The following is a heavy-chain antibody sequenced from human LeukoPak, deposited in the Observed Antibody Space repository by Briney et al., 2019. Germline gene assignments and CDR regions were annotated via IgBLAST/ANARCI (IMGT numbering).Heavy chain of an antibody. CDR2: ISSSSSYI. J-gene: IGHJ4*02. CDR1: GFTFSSYS. Sequence: GGSLRLSCAASGFTFSSYSMNWVRQAPGKGLEWISSISSSSSYIYYADSVKGRFTISRDNAKKSLYLQMNSLRAEDTAVYYCARIRSTMVRGVIIKGPIDYWGQGTLVTVSS. CDR3: ARIRSTMVRGVIIKGPIDY. V-gene: IGHV3-21*04. D-gene: IGHD3-10*01.